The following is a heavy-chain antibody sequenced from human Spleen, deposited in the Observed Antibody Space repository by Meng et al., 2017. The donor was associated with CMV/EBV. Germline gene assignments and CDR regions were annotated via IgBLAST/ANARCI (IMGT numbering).Heavy chain of an antibody. V-gene: IGHV3-23*01. CDR3: ATRGPTMYRYFDC. Sequence: GESLKISCAGSGFSFSSNAMSWVRQAPGKGLEWVSAITESGTDTYHAESVKGRFTISRDNSKSSLYLQMDSLRAEDTAVYYCATRGPTMYRYFDCWGQGTLVTVSS. CDR1: GFSFSSNA. CDR2: ITESGTDT. D-gene: IGHD3-10*02. J-gene: IGHJ4*02.